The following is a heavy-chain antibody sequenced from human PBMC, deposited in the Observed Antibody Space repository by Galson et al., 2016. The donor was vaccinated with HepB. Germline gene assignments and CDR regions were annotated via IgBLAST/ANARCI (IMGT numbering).Heavy chain of an antibody. V-gene: IGHV3-23*01. D-gene: IGHD3-10*01. J-gene: IGHJ4*02. Sequence: SLRLSCAASGLSIGNSVMSWVRQAPGKGLEWVSVIRGGGDTFYADSVNGRFAVSRDKSKNKLFLRTNSLKADDTAVYYCAKSSAYGTTWFGKIDNWSRGTLVIVSS. CDR1: GLSIGNSV. CDR3: AKSSAYGTTWFGKIDN. CDR2: IRGGGDT.